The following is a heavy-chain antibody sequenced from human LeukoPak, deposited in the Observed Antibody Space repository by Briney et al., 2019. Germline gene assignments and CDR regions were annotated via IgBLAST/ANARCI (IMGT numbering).Heavy chain of an antibody. CDR2: IIPIFGTS. D-gene: IGHD4-17*01. V-gene: IGHV1-69*13. CDR3: ARDHYYGDRFSYNGMDV. CDR1: GGTFISYA. Sequence: ASVKVSCKTSGGTFISYAFSWVRQAPGQGLEWMGGIIPIFGTSSYAQKFQGRVTITADESTSTAYMELTSLRSEDTAVYYCARDHYYGDRFSYNGMDVWGQGTTVTVS. J-gene: IGHJ6*02.